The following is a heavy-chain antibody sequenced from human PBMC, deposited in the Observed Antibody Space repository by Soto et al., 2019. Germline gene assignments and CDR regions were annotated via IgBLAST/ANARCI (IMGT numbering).Heavy chain of an antibody. CDR3: AKYGCSSTSCPNYYYYYYMDV. D-gene: IGHD2-2*01. CDR2: INHSGST. V-gene: IGHV4-34*01. CDR1: GGSFSGYY. Sequence: SSETLSLTCAVYGGSFSGYYWSWIRQPPGKGLEWIGEINHSGSTNYNPSLKSRVTISVDTSKNQFSLKLSSVTAADTAVYYCAKYGCSSTSCPNYYYYYYMDVWGKGTTVTVSS. J-gene: IGHJ6*03.